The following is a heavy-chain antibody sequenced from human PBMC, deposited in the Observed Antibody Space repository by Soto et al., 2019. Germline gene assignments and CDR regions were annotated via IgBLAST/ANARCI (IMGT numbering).Heavy chain of an antibody. CDR3: ARGLPFSPVPGVVMVYEALPYYGMDV. Sequence: SVKVSCKASGGTFSSYAISWVRQAPGQGLERMGGIIPIFGTANYAQKFQGRVTITADESTSTAYMELSSLRSEDTAVYYSARGLPFSPVPGVVMVYEALPYYGMDVWGQGTTVTVSS. V-gene: IGHV1-69*13. CDR1: GGTFSSYA. CDR2: IIPIFGTA. J-gene: IGHJ6*02. D-gene: IGHD2-8*01.